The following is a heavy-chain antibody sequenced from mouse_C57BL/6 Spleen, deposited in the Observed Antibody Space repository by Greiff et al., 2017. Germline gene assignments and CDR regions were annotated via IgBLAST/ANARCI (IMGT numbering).Heavy chain of an antibody. D-gene: IGHD2-3*01. CDR3: ARGNDGPYAMDY. Sequence: QVQLQQSGAELVMPGASVKLSCKASGYTFTSYWMHWVKQRPGQGLEWIGEIDPSDSYTNYNQKFKGKSTLTVDKSSSTAYMQLSSLTSEDSAVYYCARGNDGPYAMDYWGQGTSVTVSS. CDR2: IDPSDSYT. V-gene: IGHV1-69*01. CDR1: GYTFTSYW. J-gene: IGHJ4*01.